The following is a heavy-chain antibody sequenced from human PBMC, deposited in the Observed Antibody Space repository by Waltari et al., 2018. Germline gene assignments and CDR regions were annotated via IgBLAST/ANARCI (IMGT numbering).Heavy chain of an antibody. CDR2: IYSGGNT. CDR1: GFTVSSNY. Sequence: EVQLVETGGGLIQPGGSLRLSCAASGFTVSSNYMSWVRQAPGKGLEWVSVIYSGGNTYYADSVKGRFTISRDNSKNTLYLQMNSLRAEDTAVYYCASREILGQQLVLDYWGQGTLVTVSS. CDR3: ASREILGQQLVLDY. V-gene: IGHV3-53*02. J-gene: IGHJ4*02. D-gene: IGHD6-13*01.